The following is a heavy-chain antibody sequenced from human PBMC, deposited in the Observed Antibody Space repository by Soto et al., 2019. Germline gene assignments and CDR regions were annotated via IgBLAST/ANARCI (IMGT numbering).Heavy chain of an antibody. V-gene: IGHV4-59*01. CDR2: IYYSGST. CDR1: GGSISSYY. D-gene: IGHD6-13*01. J-gene: IGHJ3*02. CDR3: ARASSSSWYPDAFDI. Sequence: PSETLSLTCTVSGGSISSYYWSLIRQPPGKGLEWIGYIYYSGSTNYNPSLKSRVTISVDTPKNQFSLNLSSVPAADTAVYYCARASSSSWYPDAFDILGQGTMVTVSS.